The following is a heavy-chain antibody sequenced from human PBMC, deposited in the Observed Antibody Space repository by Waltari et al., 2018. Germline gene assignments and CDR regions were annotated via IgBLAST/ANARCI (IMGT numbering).Heavy chain of an antibody. D-gene: IGHD3-10*01. J-gene: IGHJ4*02. CDR3: ARASRGSGTYYDYFDY. CDR1: GFTVSSNY. Sequence: EVQVVETGGGLIQTGGSLRLSCAASGFTVSSNYMSWVRQAPGKGLEWVSVIYSDGTTYYADSVKGRFTISRDNSKNTLYLQMNSLRAEDTAVYYCARASRGSGTYYDYFDYWGQGTLVTVSS. CDR2: IYSDGTT. V-gene: IGHV3-53*02.